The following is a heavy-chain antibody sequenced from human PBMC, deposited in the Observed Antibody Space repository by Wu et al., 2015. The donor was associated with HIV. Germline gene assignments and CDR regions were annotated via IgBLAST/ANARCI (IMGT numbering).Heavy chain of an antibody. D-gene: IGHD4-23*01. Sequence: QLQLVQSGPEVKKPGASVKVSCKASGYTFTNYDISWVRQAPGQGLEWMGWISAYSGNTKYAQKLQGRVTMTTDTSTSSAYMELRSLRSDDTAVYYCARGGVYGVNVGDYSYYYYIDVWGKGTTVTVSS. V-gene: IGHV1-18*01. J-gene: IGHJ6*03. CDR3: ARGGVYGVNVGDYSYYYYIDV. CDR2: ISAYSGNT. CDR1: GYTFTNYD.